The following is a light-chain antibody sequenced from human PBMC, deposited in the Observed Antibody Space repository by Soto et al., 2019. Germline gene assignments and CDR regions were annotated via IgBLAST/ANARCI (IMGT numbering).Light chain of an antibody. CDR3: QSYDSSLDASV. Sequence: QSALSQPPSGSGAPGQGVTISCTGSGSNEVHWYQQQPGRAPKLLIYGNSNQPSGVSDRFSASKSGTSASLTITGLQADDEADYHCQSYDSSLDASVFGTGTKVTVL. J-gene: IGLJ1*01. CDR2: GNS. V-gene: IGLV1-40*01. CDR1: GSNE.